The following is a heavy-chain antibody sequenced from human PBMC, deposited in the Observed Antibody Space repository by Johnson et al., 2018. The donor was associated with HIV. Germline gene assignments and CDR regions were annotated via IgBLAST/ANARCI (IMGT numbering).Heavy chain of an antibody. Sequence: QLVESGGGVVQPGRSLRLSCAASRFTFSSYAMHWFRQAPGKGLEWVAVISYDGSNKYYADSVKGRFTISRDNSKNTLYLQMNSLRAEDTALYYCARVRAYGDFDSGAFDIWGQGTMVTVSS. CDR3: ARVRAYGDFDSGAFDI. J-gene: IGHJ3*02. D-gene: IGHD4-17*01. V-gene: IGHV3-30*04. CDR1: RFTFSSYA. CDR2: ISYDGSNK.